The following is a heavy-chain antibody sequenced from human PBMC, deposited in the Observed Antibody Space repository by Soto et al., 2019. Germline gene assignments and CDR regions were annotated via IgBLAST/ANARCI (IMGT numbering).Heavy chain of an antibody. CDR3: TTDRGHMYDFDY. CDR1: GFTFGNAW. Sequence: EVQLVESGGGLVKPGGSLRLSCAASGFTFGNAWMNWVRQTPGKGLEWVGRIKSKTDGGTADYAAPVKGRLTISRDDSKNALYLQMNSLKTEDTAVYYCTTDRGHMYDFDYWGQGTLVPVSS. CDR2: IKSKTDGGTA. V-gene: IGHV3-15*01. D-gene: IGHD5-18*01. J-gene: IGHJ4*02.